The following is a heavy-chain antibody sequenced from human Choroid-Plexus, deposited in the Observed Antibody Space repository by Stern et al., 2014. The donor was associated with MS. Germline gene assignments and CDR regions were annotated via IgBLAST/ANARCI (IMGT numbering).Heavy chain of an antibody. J-gene: IGHJ6*02. CDR3: ARDQRGITIFGVVTDYYYLGMDV. CDR1: GYIFTGYY. V-gene: IGHV1-2*02. CDR2: INPNTGGT. Sequence: VQLVQSGAEVKTPGASVKVSCTTSGYIFTGYYIHWVRQAPGQGLEWMAWINPNTGGTKYAQKFQGRVTMSRDTSISTAYVELSSLTSDDTAVYYCARDQRGITIFGVVTDYYYLGMDVWGQGTTVTVSS. D-gene: IGHD3-3*01.